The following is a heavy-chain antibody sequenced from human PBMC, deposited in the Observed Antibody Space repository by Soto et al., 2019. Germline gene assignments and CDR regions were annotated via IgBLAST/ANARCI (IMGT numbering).Heavy chain of an antibody. CDR1: GGTFSSYT. CDR3: ARDRGVVVPAAMKDYYYYMDV. J-gene: IGHJ6*03. V-gene: IGHV1-69*04. CDR2: IIPILGIA. D-gene: IGHD2-2*01. Sequence: GASVKVSCKASGGTFSSYTISWVRQAPGQGLEWMGRIIPILGIANYAQKFQGRATITADKSTSTAYMELRSLRSEDTAVYYCARDRGVVVPAAMKDYYYYMDVWGKGTTVTVSS.